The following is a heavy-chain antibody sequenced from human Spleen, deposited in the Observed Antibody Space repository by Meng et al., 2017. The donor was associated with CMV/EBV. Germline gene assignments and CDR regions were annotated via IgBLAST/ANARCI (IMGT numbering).Heavy chain of an antibody. V-gene: IGHV1-18*04. CDR3: GRGGSSAWYYYYAVDV. D-gene: IGHD2-2*01. J-gene: IGHJ6*02. Sequence: ASVKVSCKASGHTFTGYYMHWVRQAPGQGLEWMGWTTTYNGDTTYAQKFQGRVTVTTDTSTSTAYMELRSLTSDDTAVYYCGRGGSSAWYYYYAVDVWGQGTTVTVSS. CDR1: GHTFTGYY. CDR2: TTTYNGDT.